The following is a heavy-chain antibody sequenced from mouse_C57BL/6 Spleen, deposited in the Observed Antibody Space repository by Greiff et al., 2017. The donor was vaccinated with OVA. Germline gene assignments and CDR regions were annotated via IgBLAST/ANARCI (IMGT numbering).Heavy chain of an antibody. Sequence: QVQLQQPGAELVMPGASVKLSCKASGYTFTSYWMHWVKQRPGQGLEWIGDIDPSDSYTNYNQKFKGKSTLTVDKSSSTAYMQLSSLTSEDSAVYYCARKRGGFGGYAMDYWGQGTSVTVSS. CDR1: GYTFTSYW. CDR3: ARKRGGFGGYAMDY. V-gene: IGHV1-69*01. CDR2: IDPSDSYT. J-gene: IGHJ4*01.